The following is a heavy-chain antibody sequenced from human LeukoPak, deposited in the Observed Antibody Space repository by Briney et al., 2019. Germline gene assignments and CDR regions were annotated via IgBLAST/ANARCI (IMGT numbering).Heavy chain of an antibody. CDR1: GGSFSGYY. V-gene: IGHV4-34*01. J-gene: IGHJ5*02. Sequence: KPSETLSLTCAVYGGSFSGYYWSWVRQPPGKGLEWIGEINHSGSNNYNPSLKSRVTISVDKSKNQFSLKLRSVTAADTAVYCCARIRDYDRWGQGTLVTVSS. CDR3: ARIRDYDR. CDR2: INHSGSN. D-gene: IGHD3-16*01.